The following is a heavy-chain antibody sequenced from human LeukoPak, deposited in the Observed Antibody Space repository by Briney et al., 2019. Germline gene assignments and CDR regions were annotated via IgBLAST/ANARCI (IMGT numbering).Heavy chain of an antibody. V-gene: IGHV3-30*04. Sequence: PGRSLRLSCAASGFTFSSYAMHWVRQAPGKGLEWVAVISYDGSNKYYADSVKGRFTISRDNAKKSLYLQMNSLRAEDTAVYYCARDRLHYGEYEKTFDYWGQGTLVSVSS. CDR2: ISYDGSNK. CDR3: ARDRLHYGEYEKTFDY. CDR1: GFTFSSYA. J-gene: IGHJ4*02. D-gene: IGHD4-17*01.